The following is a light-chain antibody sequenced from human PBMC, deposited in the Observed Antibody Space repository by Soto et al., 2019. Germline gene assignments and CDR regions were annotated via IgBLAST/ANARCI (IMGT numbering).Light chain of an antibody. Sequence: QSALTQPRSVSGSPGQTVTISCTGTSTDVGGYNYVSWYQQHPGKAPKLMIYDVSKRPSGVPDRFSGSNSGNTSSLTSSGHQDEDEADYYGCSYAGSYTLVFGGGTKVTVL. V-gene: IGLV2-11*01. CDR1: STDVGGYNY. J-gene: IGLJ2*01. CDR3: CSYAGSYTLV. CDR2: DVS.